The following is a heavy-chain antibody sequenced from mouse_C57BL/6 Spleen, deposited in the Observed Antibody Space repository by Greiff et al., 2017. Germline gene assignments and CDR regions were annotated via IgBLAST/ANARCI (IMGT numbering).Heavy chain of an antibody. CDR1: GFSFSDYY. Sequence: EVKLVESGGGFVQPGGSLKLSCAASGFSFSDYYMYWVRQTPEKRLEWVAYISNGGGSTYYPDTVKGRFTISRDYAKNTLYLQMSRLKSEDTAMYYCASAYSNYFFFDYWGQGTTLTVSS. CDR2: ISNGGGST. V-gene: IGHV5-12*01. J-gene: IGHJ2*01. CDR3: ASAYSNYFFFDY. D-gene: IGHD2-5*01.